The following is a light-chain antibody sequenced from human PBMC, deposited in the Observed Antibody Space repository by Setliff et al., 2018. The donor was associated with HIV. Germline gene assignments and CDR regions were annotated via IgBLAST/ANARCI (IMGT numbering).Light chain of an antibody. CDR2: DVS. Sequence: QSALTQPASVSGSPGQSITISCTGTSSDVGGYNYVSWYQQHPGKAPKLMIYDVSKRPSGVSNRFSGSKSGNTASLTIFGLQAEDEADYYCSSYTISSSFVFGTGTKVTVL. V-gene: IGLV2-14*03. J-gene: IGLJ1*01. CDR1: SSDVGGYNY. CDR3: SSYTISSSFV.